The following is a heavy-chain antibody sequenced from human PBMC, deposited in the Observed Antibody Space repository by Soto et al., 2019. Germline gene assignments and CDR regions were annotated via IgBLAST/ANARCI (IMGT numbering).Heavy chain of an antibody. CDR1: GVVFNGAW. CDR3: APKGVNPPPP. V-gene: IGHV3-15*07. D-gene: IGHD3-10*01. J-gene: IGHJ5*02. Sequence: PGGSLRLSCVASGVVFNGAWMNWVRQAPGTGLEWVGRIKSGSYAGTADYAAPVKGRFTISRDDSKNMLYLQMNNLKIEDAAVYYCAPKGVNPPPPGGQGTLVTVSS. CDR2: IKSGSYAGTA.